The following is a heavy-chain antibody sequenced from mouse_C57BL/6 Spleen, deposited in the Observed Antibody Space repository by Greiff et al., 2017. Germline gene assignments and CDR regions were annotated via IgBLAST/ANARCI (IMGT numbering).Heavy chain of an antibody. D-gene: IGHD3-2*02. CDR3: AREDSSRYYAMDY. CDR1: GFNIKDYY. CDR2: IDPEDGET. J-gene: IGHJ4*01. Sequence: VQLQQSGAELVKPGASVKLSCTASGFNIKDYYMHWVKQRTEQGLEWIGRIDPEDGETKYAPNFQGKATITADTSSNTAYLQLSSLTSEDTAVYYCAREDSSRYYAMDYWGQGTSVTVSS. V-gene: IGHV14-2*01.